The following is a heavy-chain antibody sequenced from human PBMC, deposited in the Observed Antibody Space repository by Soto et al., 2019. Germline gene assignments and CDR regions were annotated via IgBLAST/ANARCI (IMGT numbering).Heavy chain of an antibody. V-gene: IGHV4-4*02. CDR1: SGSISSSNW. J-gene: IGHJ2*01. D-gene: IGHD4-17*01. Sequence: QVQLQESGPGLVKPSGTLSLTCAVSSGSISSSNWWSWVRQPPGKGREWIGEIYHSGSTNYNPSLKSRVTISVDKSKNQFSLKLSSVTAADTAVYYCARVQGGDYRRRYFDLWGRGTLVTVSS. CDR3: ARVQGGDYRRRYFDL. CDR2: IYHSGST.